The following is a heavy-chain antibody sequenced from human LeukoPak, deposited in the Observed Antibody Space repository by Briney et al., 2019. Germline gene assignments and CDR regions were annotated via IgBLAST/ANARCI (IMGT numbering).Heavy chain of an antibody. CDR1: GGSISSGGYY. J-gene: IGHJ4*02. V-gene: IGHV4-39*01. Sequence: SQTLSLTCTVSGGSISSGGYYWSWIRQHPGKGLEWIGNIYYTGTTYCNPSLKSRVTISVDTSKNQFSLNLSSVTAADTAVYYCARRHYYDSSVRGWGQGTLVTVSS. D-gene: IGHD3-22*01. CDR2: IYYTGTT. CDR3: ARRHYYDSSVRG.